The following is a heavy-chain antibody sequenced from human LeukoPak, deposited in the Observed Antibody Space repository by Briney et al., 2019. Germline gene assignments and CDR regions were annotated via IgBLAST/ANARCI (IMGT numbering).Heavy chain of an antibody. CDR2: INPNSGET. V-gene: IGHV1-2*02. J-gene: IGHJ4*02. Sequence: ASVKVSCKASGYSLTGYYMHWVRQAPGQGLEWMGWINPNSGETGYAQEFQGRVSMTRDMSISTIYMELARLKSDDTAFYYCARWDGYSSSPDYWGQGSLVTVSS. D-gene: IGHD6-13*01. CDR3: ARWDGYSSSPDY. CDR1: GYSLTGYY.